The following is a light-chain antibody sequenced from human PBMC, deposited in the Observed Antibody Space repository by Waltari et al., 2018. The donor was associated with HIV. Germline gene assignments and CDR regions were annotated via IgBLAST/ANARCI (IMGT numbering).Light chain of an antibody. V-gene: IGLV3-25*03. CDR3: QSADSSGTYWM. CDR2: KDT. Sequence: SHELTHPPSVSVSPGQTARITCFGDALPKQYAYWYQQKPGQAPILVMYKDTKRPSGIPERFSGSSSGTTVTLTISGVQPEDEADYYCQSADSSGTYWMFGGGTKLTVL. CDR1: ALPKQY. J-gene: IGLJ3*02.